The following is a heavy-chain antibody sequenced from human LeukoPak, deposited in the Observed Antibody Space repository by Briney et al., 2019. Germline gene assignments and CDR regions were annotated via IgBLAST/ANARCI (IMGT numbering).Heavy chain of an antibody. D-gene: IGHD4-23*01. V-gene: IGHV6-1*01. CDR1: GDSVSSYSAA. Sequence: SQTLSLTCAISGDSVSSYSAAWSWIRQSLSRGLEWLGRTYYRSKWYNDYAVSVKSRITINPDTSKNQFSLQLTSVTPEDTAVYYCARSGGHDAFDIWGQGTMVTVSS. J-gene: IGHJ3*02. CDR3: ARSGGHDAFDI. CDR2: TYYRSKWYN.